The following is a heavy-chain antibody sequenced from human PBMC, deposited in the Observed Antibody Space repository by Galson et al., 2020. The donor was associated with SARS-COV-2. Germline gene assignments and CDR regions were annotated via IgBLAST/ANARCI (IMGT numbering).Heavy chain of an antibody. V-gene: IGHV4-59*01. D-gene: IGHD3-10*01. CDR1: GASIKDYY. Sequence: PSETLSLTCTVSGASIKDYYWGWIRQTPEKGLEWIGYFYYMGNTRSNPSLKSRVALSLDSSRRRLSLRLNSVTPDDTAVYFCARVPTLHIYDSGRGNHFDLWGQGRLVTVSS. CDR3: ARVPTLHIYDSGRGNHFDL. J-gene: IGHJ5*02. CDR2: FYYMGNT.